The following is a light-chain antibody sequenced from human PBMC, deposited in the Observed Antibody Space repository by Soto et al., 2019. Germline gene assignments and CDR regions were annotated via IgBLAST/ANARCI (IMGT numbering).Light chain of an antibody. CDR2: HVS. CDR3: KSYTTSSTVV. J-gene: IGLJ2*01. V-gene: IGLV2-14*01. Sequence: QSALTQPASVSGSPGQSFTISCTGTSSDIGAYNYVSWYQQHPDKAPKVVIYHVSNRPSGVSNRFSGSKSGNTASLTISGLQAEDEADYYCKSYTTSSTVVFGGGTKLTVL. CDR1: SSDIGAYNY.